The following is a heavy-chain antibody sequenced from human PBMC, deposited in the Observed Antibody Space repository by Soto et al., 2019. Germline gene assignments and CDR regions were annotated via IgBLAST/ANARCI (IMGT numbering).Heavy chain of an antibody. CDR2: IIPMLGIA. CDR3: TIGSWSGEVFDI. Sequence: QVQLVQSGAEVKKPGSSVKVSCKDSGGTFSTYSMFWVRQAPGQGLEWMGRIIPMLGIANYAQRFQDRVTITEDMSTATAYMELSSLRSEDTALYYCTIGSWSGEVFDIWGQGTMVTVSS. J-gene: IGHJ3*02. CDR1: GGTFSTYS. D-gene: IGHD2-21*01. V-gene: IGHV1-69*02.